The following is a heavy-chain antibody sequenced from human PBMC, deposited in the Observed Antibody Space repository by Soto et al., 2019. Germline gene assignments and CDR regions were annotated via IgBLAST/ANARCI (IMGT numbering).Heavy chain of an antibody. CDR1: GGSVSSGSYY. J-gene: IGHJ4*02. CDR3: ARVHGMTTVTTIDY. V-gene: IGHV4-61*01. CDR2: INHSGST. Sequence: SETLSLTCTVSGGSVSSGSYYWSWIRQPPGKGLEWIGEINHSGSTNYNPSLKSRVTISVDTSKNQFSLKLSSVTAADTAVYYCARVHGMTTVTTIDYWGQGTLVTVSS. D-gene: IGHD4-17*01.